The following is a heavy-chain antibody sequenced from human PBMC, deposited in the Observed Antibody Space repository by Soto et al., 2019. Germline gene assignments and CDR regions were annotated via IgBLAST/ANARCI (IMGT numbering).Heavy chain of an antibody. Sequence: SETLSLTCTVSGGSISSSDYYWSWIRQPPGKGLEWIGYIYYSGSTYYNPSLKSRVTISVDTSKNQFSLKLSSVTAADTAVYYCARVVDAAMPRFDYWGQGTLVTVSS. CDR2: IYYSGST. CDR1: GGSISSSDYY. V-gene: IGHV4-30-4*01. J-gene: IGHJ4*02. CDR3: ARVVDAAMPRFDY. D-gene: IGHD5-18*01.